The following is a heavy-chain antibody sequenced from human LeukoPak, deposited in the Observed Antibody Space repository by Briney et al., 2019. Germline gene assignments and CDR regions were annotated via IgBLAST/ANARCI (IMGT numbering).Heavy chain of an antibody. D-gene: IGHD2-15*01. CDR2: INWNGGST. Sequence: SGGSLRLSCAASGFTCDDYGMSWVRQAPGKGLEWVSGINWNGGSTGYADSVKGRFTISRDNAKNSLYLQMNSLRAEDTALYYSARDGGYCSGGSCYSDAFDIWGQGTMVTVSS. V-gene: IGHV3-20*04. CDR1: GFTCDDYG. J-gene: IGHJ3*02. CDR3: ARDGGYCSGGSCYSDAFDI.